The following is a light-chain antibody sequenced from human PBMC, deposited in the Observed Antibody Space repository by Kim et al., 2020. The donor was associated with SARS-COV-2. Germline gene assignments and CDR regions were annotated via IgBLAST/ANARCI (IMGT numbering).Light chain of an antibody. V-gene: IGKV3-20*01. CDR3: QQCGSSPYT. Sequence: WSPGERATLSCRASQSVSSTYLAWYQQKPGQAPRLLIYGASSRATGIPDRFSGSGSGTDFTLTISRLEPEDFAVYHCQQCGSSPYTFGQGTNLEI. CDR1: QSVSSTY. J-gene: IGKJ2*01. CDR2: GAS.